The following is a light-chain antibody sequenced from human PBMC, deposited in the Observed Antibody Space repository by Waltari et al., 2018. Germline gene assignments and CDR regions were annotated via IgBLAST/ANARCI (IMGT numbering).Light chain of an antibody. Sequence: QSVLTQPPSVSAAPGQKVTISCSGSSSDIGSHYVAWYQQVPGTAPKLLIYVDTKRPSGIPDRFSGSKSGTSATLGITGLQTGDEVVYYCATWDSSLDAGVFGGGTKLTVL. CDR1: SSDIGSHY. CDR2: VDT. J-gene: IGLJ3*02. CDR3: ATWDSSLDAGV. V-gene: IGLV1-51*01.